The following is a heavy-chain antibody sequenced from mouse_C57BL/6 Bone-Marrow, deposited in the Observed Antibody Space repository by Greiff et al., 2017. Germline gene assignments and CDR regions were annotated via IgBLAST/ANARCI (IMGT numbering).Heavy chain of an antibody. V-gene: IGHV1-81*01. Sequence: QVQLKESGAELARPGASVKLSCKASGYPFTSYGISWVKQRTGQGLEWIGEIYPRSGNTYYNEKFKGKATLTADKSSSTAYMALRRLPSEDSAVFFCARALDVYYPPWFAYWGQGTLVTVSA. CDR1: GYPFTSYG. CDR3: ARALDVYYPPWFAY. D-gene: IGHD2-3*01. CDR2: IYPRSGNT. J-gene: IGHJ3*01.